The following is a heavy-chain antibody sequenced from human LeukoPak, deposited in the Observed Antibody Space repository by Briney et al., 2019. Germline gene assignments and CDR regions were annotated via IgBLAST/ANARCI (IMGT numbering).Heavy chain of an antibody. CDR3: LSGDRDAFDI. D-gene: IGHD2-15*01. J-gene: IGHJ3*02. V-gene: IGHV4-34*01. CDR1: GGSFSGYY. CDR2: INHSGST. Sequence: SETPSLTCAVYGGSFSGYYWSWIRHPPGKGLEWIGEINHSGSTNYNPSLKSRVTISADTSKNQFSLKLSSVTAADTAGYYCLSGDRDAFDIWGQGTMVTVSS.